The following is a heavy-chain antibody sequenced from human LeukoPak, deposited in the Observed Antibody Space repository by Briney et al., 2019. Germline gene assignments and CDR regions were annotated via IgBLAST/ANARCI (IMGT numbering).Heavy chain of an antibody. J-gene: IGHJ5*02. CDR1: GYTFTGYY. V-gene: IGHV1-2*02. CDR3: ARNRPRGDRSGWFDP. Sequence: GASVKVSCKAFGYTFTGYYMHWVRQAPGQGLEWMGWINPNSGGTNYAQKFQGRVTMTRDTSISTAYMELSRLRSDDTAVYYCARNRPRGDRSGWFDPWGQGTLVTVSS. CDR2: INPNSGGT. D-gene: IGHD6-25*01.